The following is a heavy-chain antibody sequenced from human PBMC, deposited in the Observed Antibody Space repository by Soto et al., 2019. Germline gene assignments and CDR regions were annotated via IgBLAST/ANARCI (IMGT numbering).Heavy chain of an antibody. Sequence: SVKVSCKASGYTFTSYYMHWVRQAPGQGLEWMGGIIPIFGTANYAQKFQGRVTITADKSTSTAYMELSSLRSEDTAVYYCARDLKLVSHKNYYYFGIHVWGPGTTVTVYS. D-gene: IGHD6-13*01. V-gene: IGHV1-69*06. CDR1: GYTFTSYY. CDR2: IIPIFGTA. J-gene: IGHJ6*02. CDR3: ARDLKLVSHKNYYYFGIHV.